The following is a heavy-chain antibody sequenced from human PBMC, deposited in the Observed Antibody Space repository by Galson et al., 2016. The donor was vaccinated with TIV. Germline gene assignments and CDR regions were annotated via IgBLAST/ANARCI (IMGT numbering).Heavy chain of an antibody. CDR1: GFSLTTGGMR. CDR3: AHHDYNNFFAY. V-gene: IGHV2-70*04. Sequence: PALVKPTQTLTLTCSFSGFSLTTGGMRVSWIRQPPGKALEWLARIDWDDDKFYSTSLRTRLTLSKDTSKNQVVLTMTNMDPVDTATYYCAHHDYNNFFAYWGQGTLVTVSS. D-gene: IGHD4-11*01. CDR2: IDWDDDK. J-gene: IGHJ4*02.